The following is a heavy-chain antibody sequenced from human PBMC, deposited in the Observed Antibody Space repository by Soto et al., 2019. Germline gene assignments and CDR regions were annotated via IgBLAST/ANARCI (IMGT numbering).Heavy chain of an antibody. J-gene: IGHJ3*02. Sequence: GGSLRLSCAASGFTFSSYGMHWVRQAPGKGLEWVAVISYDGSNKYYADSVKGRFTISRYNSKNTLYLQMNSLRAEDTAVYYCAKDSGSYIWGAFDIWGQGTMVTVSS. CDR1: GFTFSSYG. CDR2: ISYDGSNK. CDR3: AKDSGSYIWGAFDI. D-gene: IGHD1-26*01. V-gene: IGHV3-30*18.